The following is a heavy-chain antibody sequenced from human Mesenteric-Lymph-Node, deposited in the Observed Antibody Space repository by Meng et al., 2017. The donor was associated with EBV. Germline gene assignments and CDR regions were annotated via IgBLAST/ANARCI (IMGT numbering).Heavy chain of an antibody. J-gene: IGHJ4*02. V-gene: IGHV4-4*02. D-gene: IGHD6-19*01. CDR2: IYQSGST. CDR3: ARGGSGWYQVGSY. Sequence: PRLGTPSGTLGLTCADSGGPITGITWWSCLRQPPGKGLEWFGEIYQSGSTNYNPSLKSRVTISVDKSKNQFSLKLSSVTAADTAVYYCARGGSGWYQVGSYWGQGTLVTVSS. CDR1: GGPITGITW.